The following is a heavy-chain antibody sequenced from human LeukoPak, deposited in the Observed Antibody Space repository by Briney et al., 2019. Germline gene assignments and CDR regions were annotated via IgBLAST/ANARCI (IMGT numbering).Heavy chain of an antibody. CDR1: GFIFSYYD. CDR2: ISSSRSIM. J-gene: IGHJ4*02. Sequence: GGSLRLSCVASGFIFSYYDMDWVRQAPGKGLEWTSYISSSRSIMYYADSVLGRFTVSRDNAENTLYLQMNSLRGHDTAVYYGARHNQGSPDYWGQGTLVTVSS. CDR3: ARHNQGSPDY. V-gene: IGHV3-48*01.